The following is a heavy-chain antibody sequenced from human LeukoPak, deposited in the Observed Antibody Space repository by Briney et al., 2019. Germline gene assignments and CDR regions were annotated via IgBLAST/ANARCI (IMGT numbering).Heavy chain of an antibody. CDR2: INPTSGDT. CDR3: ARLITDDAFDI. D-gene: IGHD1-14*01. CDR1: GYTFTGHY. V-gene: IGHV1-2*02. Sequence: ASVNVSCKASGYTFTGHYMHGVRQAPGQGLEWMGWINPTSGDTYSAQKFQGRVTMTTDTSISTAYMELSRLRSDDTAVYYCARLITDDAFDIWGQGTMVTVSS. J-gene: IGHJ3*02.